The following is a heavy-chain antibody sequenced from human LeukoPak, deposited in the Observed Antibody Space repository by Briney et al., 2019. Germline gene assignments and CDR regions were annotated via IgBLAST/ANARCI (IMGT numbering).Heavy chain of an antibody. CDR3: ASSRRDGYNRIPNFDY. Sequence: GGSLRLSCAASRFTFSSYEMNWVRQAPGKGLEWVSYISSSGSTIYYADSVKGRFTISRDNAKNSLYLQMNSLRAEDTAVYYCASSRRDGYNRIPNFDYWGQGTLVTVSS. V-gene: IGHV3-48*03. CDR1: RFTFSSYE. D-gene: IGHD5-24*01. CDR2: ISSSGSTI. J-gene: IGHJ4*02.